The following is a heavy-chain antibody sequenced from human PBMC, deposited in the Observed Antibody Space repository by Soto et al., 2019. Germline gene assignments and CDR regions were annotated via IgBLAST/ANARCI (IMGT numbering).Heavy chain of an antibody. CDR2: INHSGST. Sequence: QVQLQQWGAGLLKPSETLSLTCAVYGGSFSGYYWSWIRQPPGKGLEWIGEINHSGSTNYSPSLKSRVTMSVDTSKNQFSLKLSSVTAADTAVYYCASQMVTWYNWFDPWGQGTLVTVSS. CDR1: GGSFSGYY. J-gene: IGHJ5*02. CDR3: ASQMVTWYNWFDP. D-gene: IGHD5-18*01. V-gene: IGHV4-34*01.